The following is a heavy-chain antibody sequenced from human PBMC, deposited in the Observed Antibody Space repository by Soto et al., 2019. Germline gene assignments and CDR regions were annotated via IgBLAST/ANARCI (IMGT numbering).Heavy chain of an antibody. V-gene: IGHV1-2*02. CDR1: GYTVTGYY. D-gene: IGHD3-22*01. Sequence: ASVKVSFKGSGYTVTGYYMHWVRQAPGQGPEWMGWINPNSGVTHFAQKFQGRVTLTRDTSISTTYMELSSLRSDDTAVYYCARGPFYENSHFDFWGQGTLVTVSS. CDR3: ARGPFYENSHFDF. J-gene: IGHJ4*02. CDR2: INPNSGVT.